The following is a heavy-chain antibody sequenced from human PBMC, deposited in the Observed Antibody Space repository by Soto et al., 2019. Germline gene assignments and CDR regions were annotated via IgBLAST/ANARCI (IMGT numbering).Heavy chain of an antibody. CDR3: ARGDGYNVNFDY. CDR1: GGTFSSYA. D-gene: IGHD5-12*01. CDR2: IIPIFGTA. J-gene: IGHJ4*02. Sequence: SVKVSCKASGGTFSSYAISWVRQAPGQGLEWVGGIIPIFGTANYAQKFQGRVTITADESTSTAYMELSSLRSQDTAVYYCARGDGYNVNFDYWGQGTLVTVSS. V-gene: IGHV1-69*13.